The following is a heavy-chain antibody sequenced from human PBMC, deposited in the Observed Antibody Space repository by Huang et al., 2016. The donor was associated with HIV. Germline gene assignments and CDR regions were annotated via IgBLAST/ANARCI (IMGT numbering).Heavy chain of an antibody. CDR3: ASFQNYYDTSGYYIDAFDI. J-gene: IGHJ3*02. D-gene: IGHD3-22*01. Sequence: EVQLVESGGRVVRPGGSLRLSCAASGFIFDDYGMSGVRQAPGKGLGWVYGINWNGGSTGYADSVKGRFIISRDSAKNSLYLQMNSLRAEDTALYYCASFQNYYDTSGYYIDAFDIWGQGTMVTVSS. CDR1: GFIFDDYG. V-gene: IGHV3-20*04. CDR2: INWNGGST.